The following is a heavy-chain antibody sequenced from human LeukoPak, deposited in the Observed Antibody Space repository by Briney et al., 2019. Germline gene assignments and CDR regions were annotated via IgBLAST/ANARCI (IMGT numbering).Heavy chain of an antibody. CDR1: GFTFSSYG. V-gene: IGHV3-30*18. Sequence: PTGGSLRLSCAASGFTFSSYGMHWVRQAPGKGLEWVAVISYDGSNKYYADSVKGRFTISRDNSKNTLYLQMNSLRAEDTAVYYCAKDRCSSTSCYFWDYWGQGTLVTASS. D-gene: IGHD2-2*01. CDR2: ISYDGSNK. J-gene: IGHJ4*02. CDR3: AKDRCSSTSCYFWDY.